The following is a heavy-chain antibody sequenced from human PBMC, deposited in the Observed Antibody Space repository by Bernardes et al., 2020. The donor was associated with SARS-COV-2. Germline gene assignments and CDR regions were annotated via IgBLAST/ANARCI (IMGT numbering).Heavy chain of an antibody. J-gene: IGHJ4*02. CDR1: GFTFNNRA. CDR2: ISYEGSNK. CDR3: ARDRSAHYSAVDY. D-gene: IGHD3-10*01. V-gene: IGHV3-30*03. Sequence: GGSLRLSCAASGFTFNNRAMHWVRQAPGKGLEWVAVISYEGSNKYYADSVKGRFTISRDNSKNTLYLQMNSLRAEDTAVYYCARDRSAHYSAVDYWGQGTLVTVSS.